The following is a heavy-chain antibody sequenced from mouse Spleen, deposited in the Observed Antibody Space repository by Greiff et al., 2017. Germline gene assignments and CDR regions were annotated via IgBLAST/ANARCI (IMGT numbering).Heavy chain of an antibody. CDR2: ISTYDGDA. Sequence: VQLQESGPELVRPGVSVKISCKGSGYTFTDYAMHWVKQSNAKSLEWIGVISTYDGDASYNQKFKDKATMTVEKSSSTAYMELARLTSEDSAVYYCARRITRLAYWGQGTTLTVSS. J-gene: IGHJ2*01. CDR1: GYTFTDYA. D-gene: IGHD1-1*01. V-gene: IGHV1-67*01. CDR3: ARRITRLAY.